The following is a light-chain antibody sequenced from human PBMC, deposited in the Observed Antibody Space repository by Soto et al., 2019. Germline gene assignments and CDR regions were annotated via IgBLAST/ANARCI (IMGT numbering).Light chain of an antibody. CDR3: QQYGSSPPN. Sequence: EIVLTQSPGTLSLSPGERATLSCRASQSVSSSYLAWYQQKPGQAPRLLIYGASSRATGIPERFSGSGSGTDFTLAISRLEPEDCAVYYCQQYGSSPPNFGGGTKVEIK. J-gene: IGKJ4*01. V-gene: IGKV3-20*01. CDR1: QSVSSSY. CDR2: GAS.